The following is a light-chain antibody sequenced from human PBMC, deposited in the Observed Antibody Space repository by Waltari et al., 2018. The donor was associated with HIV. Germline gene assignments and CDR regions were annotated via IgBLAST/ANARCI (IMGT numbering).Light chain of an antibody. Sequence: QSALTQPASVSASPGQSITISCTGTSSDVGNYNVVSWYRQFPDKAPQLLILEVNKRPSGVSNRFSGSKSGNSASLTIAGLLSDDEADYYCCSYAGGNSYVFGTGTKVTVL. CDR3: CSYAGGNSYV. J-gene: IGLJ1*01. V-gene: IGLV2-23*02. CDR1: SSDVGNYNV. CDR2: EVN.